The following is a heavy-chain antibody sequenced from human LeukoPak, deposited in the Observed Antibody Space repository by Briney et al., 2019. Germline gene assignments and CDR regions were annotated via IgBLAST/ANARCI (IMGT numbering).Heavy chain of an antibody. V-gene: IGHV4-4*09. D-gene: IGHD3-10*01. J-gene: IGHJ4*02. CDR3: ARGMGSTRGYFDY. CDR1: GGSISTYY. Sequence: SETLSLTCTVSGGSISTYYWSWIRQPPGKGLEWIGYIYTSGSTNYNPSLKSRVTISVDTSKNQFSLKLSSVTAADTAVYYCARGMGSTRGYFDYWGQGTLVTVSS. CDR2: IYTSGST.